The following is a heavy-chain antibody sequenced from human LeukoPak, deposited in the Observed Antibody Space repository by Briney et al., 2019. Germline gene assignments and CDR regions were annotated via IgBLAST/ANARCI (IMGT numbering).Heavy chain of an antibody. J-gene: IGHJ4*02. D-gene: IGHD6-6*01. Sequence: ASVKVSCKASGYSFTDSYMHWVRQAPGQGLEWMGWINPNTGGTDFAQKFQGRVTMTRDTSISTVYMELSRLRSDDTAMYYCASSLGIASRSPPGHWGQGSLVTVSS. V-gene: IGHV1-2*02. CDR1: GYSFTDSY. CDR2: INPNTGGT. CDR3: ASSLGIASRSPPGH.